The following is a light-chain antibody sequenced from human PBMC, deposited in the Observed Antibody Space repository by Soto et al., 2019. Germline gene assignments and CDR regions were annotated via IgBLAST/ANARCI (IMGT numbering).Light chain of an antibody. V-gene: IGKV3D-15*01. CDR2: GAS. Sequence: EIVMTQSPATLSVSPGERATLSCRASQSVSSNLAWYQQKPGQAPRLLIYGASTRATGIPARFSGSGSGTEFTLTISSLQSEDFAVYFCQKYNNWPPLTFGGWTKVEIK. J-gene: IGKJ4*01. CDR3: QKYNNWPPLT. CDR1: QSVSSN.